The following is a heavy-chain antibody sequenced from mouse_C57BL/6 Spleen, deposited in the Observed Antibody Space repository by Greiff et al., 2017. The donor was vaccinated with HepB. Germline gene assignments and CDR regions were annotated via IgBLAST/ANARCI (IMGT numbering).Heavy chain of an antibody. V-gene: IGHV1-42*01. CDR2: INPSTGGT. J-gene: IGHJ3*01. CDR3: ARPHYYGSSLAWFAY. Sequence: VQLKESGPELVKPGASVKISCKASGYSFTGYYMNWVKQSPEKSLEWIGEINPSTGGTTYNQKFKAKATLTVDKSSSTAYMQLKSLTSEDSAVYYCARPHYYGSSLAWFAYWGQGTLVTVSA. CDR1: GYSFTGYY. D-gene: IGHD1-1*01.